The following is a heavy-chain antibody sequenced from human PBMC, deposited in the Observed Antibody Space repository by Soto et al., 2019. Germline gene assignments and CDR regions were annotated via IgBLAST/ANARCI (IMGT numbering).Heavy chain of an antibody. CDR2: IDPSDSYT. J-gene: IGHJ6*02. CDR3: ARESPPGIAAAGSYYYYYYGMDV. CDR1: GYSFTSYW. Sequence: GESLKISCKGSGYSFTSYWISWVRQMPGKGLEWMGRIDPSDSYTNYSPSFQGHVTISADKSISTAYQQWSSLKASDTAMYYCARESPPGIAAAGSYYYYYYGMDVWGQGTTVTVSS. V-gene: IGHV5-10-1*01. D-gene: IGHD6-13*01.